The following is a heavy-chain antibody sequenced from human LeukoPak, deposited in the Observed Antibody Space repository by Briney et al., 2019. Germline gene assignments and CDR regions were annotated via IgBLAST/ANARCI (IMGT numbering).Heavy chain of an antibody. CDR2: IWYDGSNK. D-gene: IGHD2-2*01. J-gene: IGHJ4*02. V-gene: IGHV3-33*01. Sequence: PGGSLRLSCAASGFTFSSYGMHWVRQAPGKGLEWVAVIWYDGSNKYYADSVKGRFTISRDNAKNSLYLQMNSLRAEDTAVYYCARDEKAGYCSSTSCYVYDYWGQGTLVTVSS. CDR3: ARDEKAGYCSSTSCYVYDY. CDR1: GFTFSSYG.